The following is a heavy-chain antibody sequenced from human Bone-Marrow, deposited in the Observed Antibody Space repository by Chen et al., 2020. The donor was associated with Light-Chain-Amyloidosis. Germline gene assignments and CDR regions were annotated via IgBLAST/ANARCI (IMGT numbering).Heavy chain of an antibody. CDR2: IFYSWST. V-gene: IGHV4-59*01. CDR1: ETSIDAAY. Sequence: QVQLQESGPGLVKPSETLSLTCSVSETSIDAAYWAWIRQPPGKGLEWIGYIFYSWSTTYNPSLKSRVTMSVDTSTNQFSLKLTSLTTADTAVYYCARVQTVTALNYWGQGTMVTVSS. D-gene: IGHD2-21*02. CDR3: ARVQTVTALNY. J-gene: IGHJ4*02.